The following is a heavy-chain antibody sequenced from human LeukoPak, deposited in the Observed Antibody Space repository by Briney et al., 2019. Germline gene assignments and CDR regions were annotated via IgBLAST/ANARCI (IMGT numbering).Heavy chain of an antibody. J-gene: IGHJ4*02. V-gene: IGHV2-5*02. CDR1: GISLSTRGAE. D-gene: IGHD5-18*01. CDR2: IYWDDDK. CDR3: ARRRTAVGYFDY. Sequence: SGPTLVKPTQTLTLTCTFSGISLSTRGAEVDWIRHPPGKALEGLVLIYWDDDKRYSPSLKSRLTITKDTSKNQVVLIMTNIDPVDTATYYCARRRTAVGYFDYWGQGTLVTVSS.